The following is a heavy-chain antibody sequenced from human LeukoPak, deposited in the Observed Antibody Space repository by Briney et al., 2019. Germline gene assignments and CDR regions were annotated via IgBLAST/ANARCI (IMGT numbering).Heavy chain of an antibody. CDR3: ARLGPASSGWLESFDY. J-gene: IGHJ4*02. D-gene: IGHD6-19*01. CDR2: IKRDGSEK. Sequence: ETLSLTCTVSGGSISSSSYYWGWIRQAPGKGLEWVANIKRDGSEKYYVDSVKGRFTISRDNAKNSLDLQMNSLRVEDTAVYYCARLGPASSGWLESFDYWGQGTLVTVSS. CDR1: GGSISSSSYY. V-gene: IGHV3-7*03.